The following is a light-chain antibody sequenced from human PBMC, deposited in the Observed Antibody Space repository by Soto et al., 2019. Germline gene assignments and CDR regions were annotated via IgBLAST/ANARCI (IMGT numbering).Light chain of an antibody. V-gene: IGLV2-14*01. Sequence: QSALTQPASVYGSPGQSITISCTGTSVDVGAYDYVSWYQQHPGKAPKRMIYDVTNRPSGVSNRFSGSKSGNTASLTISGLQAEDEADYYCGSYTGSSPLYVFGTGTKVTVL. CDR3: GSYTGSSPLYV. J-gene: IGLJ1*01. CDR2: DVT. CDR1: SVDVGAYDY.